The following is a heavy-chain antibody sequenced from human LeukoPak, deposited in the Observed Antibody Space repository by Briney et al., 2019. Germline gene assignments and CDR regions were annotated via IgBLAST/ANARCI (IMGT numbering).Heavy chain of an antibody. V-gene: IGHV3-74*01. Sequence: GGSLRLSCAASGFTFRRYWMHWIRQAPGKGLVWVSHINSDGSSPTYADSVKGRFTISRDNAKNTLYLHLDSLGAEDTAVYYCAKPLSSSTWYYFDYWGQGTLVTVSS. CDR2: INSDGSSP. J-gene: IGHJ4*02. CDR1: GFTFRRYW. D-gene: IGHD6-13*01. CDR3: AKPLSSSTWYYFDY.